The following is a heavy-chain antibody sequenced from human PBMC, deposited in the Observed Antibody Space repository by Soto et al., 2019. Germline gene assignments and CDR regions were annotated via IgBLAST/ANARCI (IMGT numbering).Heavy chain of an antibody. Sequence: SETLSLTCAVYGGSFSGYYWTWIRQPPGTGLEWIGEINHSGSTNYNPSLKSRVTISVDTSKNQFSLKLTSVTAADTAVYYCARGPGIAAFGPGYYYYYYVIDVWGQGSSVTGSS. CDR3: ARGPGIAAFGPGYYYYYYVIDV. V-gene: IGHV4-34*01. CDR1: GGSFSGYY. J-gene: IGHJ6*02. CDR2: INHSGST. D-gene: IGHD6-13*01.